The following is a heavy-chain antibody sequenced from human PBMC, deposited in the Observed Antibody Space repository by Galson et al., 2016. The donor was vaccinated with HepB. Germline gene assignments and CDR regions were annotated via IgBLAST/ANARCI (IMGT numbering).Heavy chain of an antibody. CDR3: AKDLGSYYGAGSYRDYYYGMDV. CDR1: GFTFSSYA. Sequence: SLRLSCAASGFTFSSYAMSWVRQAPGKGLEWVSVISGSGGSTYYADSVKGRFTISRDNSKNTLGLQMNSLRAEDTALYYCAKDLGSYYGAGSYRDYYYGMDVWGQGTTVTVSS. D-gene: IGHD3-10*01. CDR2: ISGSGGST. J-gene: IGHJ6*02. V-gene: IGHV3-23*01.